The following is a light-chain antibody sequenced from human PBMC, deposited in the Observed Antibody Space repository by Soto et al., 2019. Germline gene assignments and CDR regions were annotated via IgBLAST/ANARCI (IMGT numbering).Light chain of an antibody. V-gene: IGKV3-11*01. Sequence: VMSQSPATLCVSPAERASLCCRASQSVSCNLAWYDQXPGQGPRLIIYDAANRATGGPVRLSGSGSETDYPPTISSLDSEDCAVYYCQQRSSRKRTFGQGTRLENK. CDR2: DAA. J-gene: IGKJ5*01. CDR1: QSVSCN. CDR3: QQRSSRKRT.